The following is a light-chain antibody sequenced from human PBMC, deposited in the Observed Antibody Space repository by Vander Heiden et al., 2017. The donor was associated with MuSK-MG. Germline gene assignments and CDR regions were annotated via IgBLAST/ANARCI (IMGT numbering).Light chain of an antibody. CDR2: GKN. CDR3: QSRDSNGNHLAVV. J-gene: IGLJ2*01. CDR1: SLRSFY. Sequence: SSELTQDPAVSVALGQTVKIKCQGDSLRSFYATWYQQKPGQAPILVLYGKNNRPSGVPDRFSGSSSGNTASLTLTGAQAEDEADYYCQSRDSNGNHLAVVFGGGTKLTVL. V-gene: IGLV3-19*01.